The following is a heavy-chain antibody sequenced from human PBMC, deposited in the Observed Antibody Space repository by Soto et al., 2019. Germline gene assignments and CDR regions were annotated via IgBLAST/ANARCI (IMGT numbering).Heavy chain of an antibody. D-gene: IGHD5-12*01. CDR3: ARPSVGVATNWFDP. CDR1: GFTFSSYA. Sequence: QVQLVESGGGVVQPGRSLRLSCAASGFTFSSYAMHWVRQAPGKGLEWVAVISYDGSNKYYADSVKGRFTISRDNSKNTLYLQMNSLRAEDTAVYYCARPSVGVATNWFDPWGQGTLVTVSS. J-gene: IGHJ5*02. CDR2: ISYDGSNK. V-gene: IGHV3-30-3*01.